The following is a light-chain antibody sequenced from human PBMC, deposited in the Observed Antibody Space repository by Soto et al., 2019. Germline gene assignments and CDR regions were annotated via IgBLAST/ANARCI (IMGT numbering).Light chain of an antibody. CDR1: QSVSSY. J-gene: IGKJ5*01. Sequence: EIVLTQSPATLSLSPGERATLSCRASQSVSSYLAWYQQKPGQAPRLLIYDASNRATGIPARFSGSGSGTDCTLTISSLEPEDFAVYYCQQRSNWPCITFGQGTRLEI. CDR3: QQRSNWPCIT. V-gene: IGKV3-11*01. CDR2: DAS.